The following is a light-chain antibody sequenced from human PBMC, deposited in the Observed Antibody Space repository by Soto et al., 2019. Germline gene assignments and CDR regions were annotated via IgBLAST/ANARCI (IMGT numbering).Light chain of an antibody. V-gene: IGKV1-9*01. CDR2: AAS. CDR3: QQLNFYPLT. CDR1: QGISDY. Sequence: DIHLTHSPYSLSASVGDRVTITCRASQGISDYLAWYQRKPGRAPKLLIYAASTLQSGVPSRFSGSGSGTDFTLTISGLQPDDFATYYCQQLNFYPLTFGQGTKVDIK. J-gene: IGKJ1*01.